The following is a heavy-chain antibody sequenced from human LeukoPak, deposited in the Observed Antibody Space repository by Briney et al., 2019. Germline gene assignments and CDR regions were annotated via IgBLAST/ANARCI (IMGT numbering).Heavy chain of an antibody. CDR3: ARGTAAAGFAY. Sequence: SQTLSLTFAISGHSVPSNLTAWIGVRQSQSRGLEWLGRTYYRSKWYNDYAISVKSRISINPDTSKNQLSLQLNSVTPEDTAVYYCARGTAAAGFAYWGQGALVTVSS. CDR1: GHSVPSNLTA. J-gene: IGHJ4*02. CDR2: TYYRSKWYN. D-gene: IGHD6-13*01. V-gene: IGHV6-1*01.